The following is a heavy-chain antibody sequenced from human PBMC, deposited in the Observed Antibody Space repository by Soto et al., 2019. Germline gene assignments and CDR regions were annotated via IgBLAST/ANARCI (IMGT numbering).Heavy chain of an antibody. D-gene: IGHD3-10*01. CDR2: LSHSGST. CDR3: ARTXDYYGSGNYFCHATYVDF. V-gene: IGHV4-34*01. CDR1: GGYFSGYF. J-gene: IGHJ4*01. Sequence: SETLSLTCAVYGGYFSGYFWSWIRHPPGKWLAWIGELSHSGSTNYISSLQSRGTISVDTSKNQISLKRSPVPAADTAVYYCARTXDYYGSGNYFCHATYVDFWGHGNLVT.